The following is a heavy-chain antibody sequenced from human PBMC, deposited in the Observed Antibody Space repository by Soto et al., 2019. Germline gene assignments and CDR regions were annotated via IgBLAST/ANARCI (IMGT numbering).Heavy chain of an antibody. D-gene: IGHD4-17*01. Sequence: SSVKVSRKATRGTFSTFGSSWVRQAPGQGLEWMGGIIPFFGTARYSQKFEDRITITADESTNTVYMDLRSLTSEDTAIYYCAKSAPMDAGDKYYYDFWGQGALVTVSS. CDR3: AKSAPMDAGDKYYYDF. J-gene: IGHJ4*02. V-gene: IGHV1-69*13. CDR2: IIPFFGTA. CDR1: RGTFSTFG.